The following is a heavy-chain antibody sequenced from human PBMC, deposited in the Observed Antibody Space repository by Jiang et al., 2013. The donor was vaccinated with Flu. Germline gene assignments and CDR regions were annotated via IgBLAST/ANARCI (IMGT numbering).Heavy chain of an antibody. D-gene: IGHD3-22*01. CDR2: ISWDGGNT. Sequence: VVVQPGGSLRLSCAASGFTFDDYTMHWVRQAPGKGLEWVSLISWDGGNTFYADSLKGRFTISRDNYKNSLYLQMNSLRTEDTALYYCAKGQGSGNYYESSDFFDYWGQGTLVTVSS. V-gene: IGHV3-43*01. J-gene: IGHJ4*02. CDR1: GFTFDDYT. CDR3: AKGQGSGNYYESSDFFDY.